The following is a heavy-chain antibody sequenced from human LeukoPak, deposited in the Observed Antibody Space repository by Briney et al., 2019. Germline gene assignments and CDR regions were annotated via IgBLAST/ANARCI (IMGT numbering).Heavy chain of an antibody. CDR1: GFTFSSYG. D-gene: IGHD1-1*01. CDR2: ISYDGSNK. CDR3: AIAQNWKAGWFDP. J-gene: IGHJ5*02. Sequence: GRSLRLSCAASGFTFSSYGMHWVRQAPGKGLEWVAVISYDGSNKYYADSVKGRFTISRDNSKNTLYLQMNSLRSEDTAVYFCAIAQNWKAGWFDPWGQGTLVTVSS. V-gene: IGHV3-30*03.